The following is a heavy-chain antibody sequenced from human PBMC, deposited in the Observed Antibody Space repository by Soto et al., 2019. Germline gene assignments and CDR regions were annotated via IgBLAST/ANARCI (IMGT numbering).Heavy chain of an antibody. Sequence: GGSLRLSCAASGFTFSSYWMSWVRQAPGKGLERVANIKQDGSEKYYVDSVKGRFTISRDNAKNSLYLQMNSLRAEDTAVYYCARVPARDIVVVVAAATDYWGQGTLVTVSS. CDR3: ARVPARDIVVVVAAATDY. CDR1: GFTFSSYW. J-gene: IGHJ4*02. V-gene: IGHV3-7*01. CDR2: IKQDGSEK. D-gene: IGHD2-15*01.